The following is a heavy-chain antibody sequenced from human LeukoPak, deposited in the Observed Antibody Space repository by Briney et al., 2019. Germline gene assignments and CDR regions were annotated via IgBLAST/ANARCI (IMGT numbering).Heavy chain of an antibody. Sequence: GASVKVSCKASGYTFTGYYMHWVRQAPGQGLEWMGWINPDSGGTKYAQKFQGRVTMTTDTSTSTAYMELRSLRSDDTAVYYCARVQPHRIYYDNSDYPTRNDYWGQGTLVTVSS. CDR1: GYTFTGYY. CDR2: INPDSGGT. J-gene: IGHJ4*02. CDR3: ARVQPHRIYYDNSDYPTRNDY. V-gene: IGHV1-2*02. D-gene: IGHD3-22*01.